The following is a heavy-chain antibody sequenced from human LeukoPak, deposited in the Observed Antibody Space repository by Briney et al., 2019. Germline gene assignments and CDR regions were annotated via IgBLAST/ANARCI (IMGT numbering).Heavy chain of an antibody. Sequence: PGGSLRLSCAASGFTLSKVWMSWVRQAPGKGLEWVGRIKSKAKTDSGTTDYAAPVKGRFTISRDDSKNTLYLQTNSLKTEDTGVYYCTTDDSGVGNDWGQGTLVTVPS. CDR1: GFTLSKVW. CDR2: IKSKAKTDSGTT. J-gene: IGHJ4*02. D-gene: IGHD3-10*01. V-gene: IGHV3-15*01. CDR3: TTDDSGVGND.